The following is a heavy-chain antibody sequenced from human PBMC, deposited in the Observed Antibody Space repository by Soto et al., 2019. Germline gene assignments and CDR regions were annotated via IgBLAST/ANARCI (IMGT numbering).Heavy chain of an antibody. Sequence: ASVKVSCKASGYTFTNYDINWVRQATGQGLEWMGWMNPDSGNTGYAQTFQGRVTMTRNTSISTAYMELSSLRSEDTAVYYCARGHDYSNYEDYYYMDVWGKGTTVTVSS. V-gene: IGHV1-8*01. J-gene: IGHJ6*03. CDR3: ARGHDYSNYEDYYYMDV. CDR2: MNPDSGNT. D-gene: IGHD4-4*01. CDR1: GYTFTNYD.